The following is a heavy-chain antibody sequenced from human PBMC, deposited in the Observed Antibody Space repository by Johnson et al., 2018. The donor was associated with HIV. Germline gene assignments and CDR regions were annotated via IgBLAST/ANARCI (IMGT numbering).Heavy chain of an antibody. D-gene: IGHD5-12*01. CDR2: ISYEGSNE. Sequence: QVQLVESGGGLVQPGVSLRLSCAASGFTFSGYWMSWVRQAPGKGLEWVAVISYEGSNEYYADSVKGRFTISRDNSKNTLYLQMNSLRAEETAAYFCASGDDDGFWGQGTKVTVSS. CDR1: GFTFSGYW. J-gene: IGHJ3*01. CDR3: ASGDDDGF. V-gene: IGHV3-30*03.